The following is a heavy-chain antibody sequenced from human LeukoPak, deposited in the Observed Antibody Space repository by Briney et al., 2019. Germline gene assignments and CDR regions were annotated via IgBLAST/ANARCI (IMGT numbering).Heavy chain of an antibody. CDR2: ISGDGTIT. CDR3: AKDTPLFHHYYGIDV. CDR1: GLNLDAYA. V-gene: IGHV3-43*02. Sequence: GGSLRLSCAASGLNLDAYAMHWVRQAPGKGLEWVSLISGDGTITYYADSVKGRFTISRDNSKNSLFLEMNSLRSEDTALYYCAKDTPLFHHYYGIDVWGQGTTVTVSS. J-gene: IGHJ6*02.